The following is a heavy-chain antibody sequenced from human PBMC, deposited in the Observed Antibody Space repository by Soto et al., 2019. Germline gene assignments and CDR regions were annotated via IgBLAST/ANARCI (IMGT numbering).Heavy chain of an antibody. CDR2: ITGSGGSP. CDR3: AKDQDANAYYYFVY. CDR1: GFTFSTYA. J-gene: IGHJ4*02. V-gene: IGHV3-23*01. Sequence: GGSLRLSCAASGFTFSTYAMSWVRQAPGKGLEWVSSITGSGGSPYYADSVQGRFTISRDNSKNTLYLQMNSLRVEDTAVYYCAKDQDANAYYYFVYWGEGTLVTAPQ. D-gene: IGHD3-16*01.